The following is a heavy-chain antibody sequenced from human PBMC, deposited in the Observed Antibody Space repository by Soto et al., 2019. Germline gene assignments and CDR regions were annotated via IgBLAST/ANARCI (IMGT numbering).Heavy chain of an antibody. V-gene: IGHV4-34*01. CDR3: AMRGYDFWSGYFWANDAFDI. CDR1: GGSFSGYY. D-gene: IGHD3-3*01. Sequence: SETLSLTCAVYGGSFSGYYWSWIRQPPGKGLEWIGKINHSGSTNYNPSLKSRVTISVDTSKNQFSLKLSSVTAADTAVYYCAMRGYDFWSGYFWANDAFDIWGQGTMVTVSS. J-gene: IGHJ3*02. CDR2: INHSGST.